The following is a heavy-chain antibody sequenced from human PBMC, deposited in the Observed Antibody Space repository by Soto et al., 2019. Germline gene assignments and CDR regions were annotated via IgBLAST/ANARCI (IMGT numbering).Heavy chain of an antibody. CDR1: GGSFSVYY. CDR2: INHSGST. CDR3: ARALSKTGIAARRIGWFDP. D-gene: IGHD6-6*01. J-gene: IGHJ5*02. Sequence: AETLSLTCAVYGGSFSVYYWSWIRQPPGKGLDLIGEINHSGSTNYNPSLKSRVTISVDTSKNQFSLKLSSVTAADTAVYYCARALSKTGIAARRIGWFDPWGQGTLVTVSS. V-gene: IGHV4-34*01.